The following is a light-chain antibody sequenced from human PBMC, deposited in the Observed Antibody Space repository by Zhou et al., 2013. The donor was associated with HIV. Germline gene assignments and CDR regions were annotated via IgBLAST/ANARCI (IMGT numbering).Light chain of an antibody. CDR3: QQYNNWPPYT. CDR1: HTVSSN. Sequence: EIVMTQSPATLSVSPGERATLSCRASHTVSSNLAWYQQKPGQAPRLFIYGASTRATGIPARFSGSGSGTEFTLTISSLQSEDFAVYYCQQYNNWPPYTFGQGTKLEIK. V-gene: IGKV3-15*01. CDR2: GAS. J-gene: IGKJ2*01.